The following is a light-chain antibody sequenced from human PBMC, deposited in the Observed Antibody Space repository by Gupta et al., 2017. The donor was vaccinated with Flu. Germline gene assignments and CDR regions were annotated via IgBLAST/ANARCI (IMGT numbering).Light chain of an antibody. Sequence: EIVMTQSPATLSVSPGERATLSFRASQSVSNNLAWYQQKPGQAPRLLIYDASTRATDIPARFSGSGSGTEFTLTSSSLQSEDSAVYYCQQNDNWPSFTFGPGTKVDIK. CDR1: QSVSNN. CDR3: QQNDNWPSFT. CDR2: DAS. J-gene: IGKJ3*01. V-gene: IGKV3-15*01.